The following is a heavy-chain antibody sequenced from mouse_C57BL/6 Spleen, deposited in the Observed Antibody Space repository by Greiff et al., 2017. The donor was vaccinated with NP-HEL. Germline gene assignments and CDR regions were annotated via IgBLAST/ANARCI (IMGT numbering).Heavy chain of an antibody. D-gene: IGHD1-1*01. CDR1: GYTFTSYW. J-gene: IGHJ2*01. CDR2: IHPSDSDT. V-gene: IGHV1-74*01. CDR3: AIGPLYYGSSFDY. Sequence: VQLVESGAELVKPGASVKVSCKASGYTFTSYWMHWVKQRPGQGLEWIGRIHPSDSDTNYNQKFKGKATLTVDKSSSTAYMQLSSLTSEDSAVYYCAIGPLYYGSSFDYWGQGTTLTVSS.